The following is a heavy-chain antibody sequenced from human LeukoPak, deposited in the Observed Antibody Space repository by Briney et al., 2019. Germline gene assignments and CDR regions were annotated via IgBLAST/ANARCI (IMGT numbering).Heavy chain of an antibody. CDR3: ARDRGGYSYGALNYYYYGVDV. V-gene: IGHV1-2*06. D-gene: IGHD5-18*01. Sequence: GASVKVSCKASGYTFTGYYMHWVRQAPGQGLEWMGRINPNSGGTNYAQKFQGRVTMTRDTSISTAYMELSRLRSDDTAVYYCARDRGGYSYGALNYYYYGVDVWGQGTTVTVSS. J-gene: IGHJ6*02. CDR1: GYTFTGYY. CDR2: INPNSGGT.